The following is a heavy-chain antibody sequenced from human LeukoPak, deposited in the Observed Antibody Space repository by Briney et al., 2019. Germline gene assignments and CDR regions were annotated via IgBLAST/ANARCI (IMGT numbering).Heavy chain of an antibody. Sequence: GGSLRLSCAASGFTFGTYGMNWVRQAPGTGLEWVSYISTSGSTIYYADSVKGRFTISRDNAKNSLYLQMNSLRAEDTAVYFCARGHYGMDVWGQGTTVTVSS. J-gene: IGHJ6*02. V-gene: IGHV3-48*04. CDR2: ISTSGSTI. CDR1: GFTFGTYG. CDR3: ARGHYGMDV.